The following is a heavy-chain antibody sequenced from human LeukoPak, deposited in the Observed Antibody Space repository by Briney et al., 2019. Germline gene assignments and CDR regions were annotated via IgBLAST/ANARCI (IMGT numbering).Heavy chain of an antibody. D-gene: IGHD3-10*01. CDR3: ARGAYGSGSSSQFDP. V-gene: IGHV4-4*07. Sequence: SETLSLTCTVSGGSISSYYWSWIRQPAGKGLEWIGRIYTSGSTNYNPSLKSRVSMSLDTSKNQFSLKLNSVTAAGTAVYYCARGAYGSGSSSQFDPWGQGTLVTVSS. J-gene: IGHJ5*02. CDR1: GGSISSYY. CDR2: IYTSGST.